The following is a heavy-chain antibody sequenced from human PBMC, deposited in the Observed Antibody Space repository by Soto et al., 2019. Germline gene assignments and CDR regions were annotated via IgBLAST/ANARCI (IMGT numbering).Heavy chain of an antibody. CDR1: GFTFSNYA. J-gene: IGHJ4*02. Sequence: PGGSLRLSCAASGFTFSNYAMHWVRQAPDKGLEWVALTSYDGNNECYTDSVKGRFTISRDNSKNTLFLQMNSPRPEDTAVYYCAKDKGVFNWATSYFDYWGQGALVTVSS. CDR3: AKDKGVFNWATSYFDY. D-gene: IGHD1-1*01. CDR2: TSYDGNNE. V-gene: IGHV3-30*18.